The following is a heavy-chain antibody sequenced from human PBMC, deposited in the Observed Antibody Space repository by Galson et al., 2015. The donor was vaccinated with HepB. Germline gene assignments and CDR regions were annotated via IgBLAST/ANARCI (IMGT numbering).Heavy chain of an antibody. V-gene: IGHV1-69*13. CDR3: ARGDVNNPSYYYYYMDV. Sequence: SVKVSCKASGGTFSSYAISWVRQAPGQGLEWMGGIIPIFGTANYAQKFQGRVTITADESTSTAYMELSSLRSEDTAVYYCARGDVNNPSYYYYYMDVWGKGTSVTVSS. D-gene: IGHD2/OR15-2a*01. J-gene: IGHJ6*03. CDR2: IIPIFGTA. CDR1: GGTFSSYA.